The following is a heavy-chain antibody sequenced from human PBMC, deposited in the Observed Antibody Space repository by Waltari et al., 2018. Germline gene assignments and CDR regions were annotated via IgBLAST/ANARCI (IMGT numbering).Heavy chain of an antibody. D-gene: IGHD3-3*01. J-gene: IGHJ3*02. CDR2: IKQDGGEK. V-gene: IGHV3-7*01. CDR3: ARLGNDFWSGPDAFDI. Sequence: EVQLVESGGGLVQPGGSLGLSCAPSGFTLRIDVMTGVRRAPGKGLEWVANIKQDGGEKYYVDSVKGRFTISRDNAKNSLYLQMNSLRAEDTAVYYCARLGNDFWSGPDAFDIWGQGTMVTVSS. CDR1: GFTLRIDV.